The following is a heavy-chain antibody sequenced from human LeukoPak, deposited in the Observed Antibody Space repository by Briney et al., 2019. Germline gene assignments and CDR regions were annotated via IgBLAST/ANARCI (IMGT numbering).Heavy chain of an antibody. CDR1: GFTFSNNG. V-gene: IGHV3-30*03. J-gene: IGHJ6*02. CDR2: ISSDGSYK. Sequence: GGSLRLSCAASGFTFSNNGIHWVRQAPGKGLEWVAVISSDGSYKYYADSVKGRFTISRDNSKNTLYLQMNSLRAEDTAVYYCARDYRYCSGGSCYYYYGMDVWGQGTTVTVSS. CDR3: ARDYRYCSGGSCYYYYGMDV. D-gene: IGHD2-15*01.